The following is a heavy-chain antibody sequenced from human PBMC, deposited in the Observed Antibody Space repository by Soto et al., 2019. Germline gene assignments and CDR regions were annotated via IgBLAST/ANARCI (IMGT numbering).Heavy chain of an antibody. D-gene: IGHD2-15*01. Sequence: QVQLQESGPGLLKPSGTLSLTCAVSGASISSSNWWSWVRQPPGKGLEWIGEIYHNGSTNYNPSLKSRVTISVDKSKNQFSLKLSSVTAADTAVYYCARVGYCGGGSCSWIGNWGQGTMVTVSS. J-gene: IGHJ4*02. CDR2: IYHNGST. CDR3: ARVGYCGGGSCSWIGN. V-gene: IGHV4-4*02. CDR1: GASISSSNW.